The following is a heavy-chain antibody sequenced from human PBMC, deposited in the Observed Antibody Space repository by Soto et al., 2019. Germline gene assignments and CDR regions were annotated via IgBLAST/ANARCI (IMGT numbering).Heavy chain of an antibody. CDR2: INHSGST. Sequence: PSETLSLTCAVYGVSFSGYYWSWIRQPPGKGLEWIGEINHSGSTNYNPSLKSRVTISVDTSKNQFSLKLSSVTAADTAVYYCAGSGSYFKYYYYGMDVWGQGTKVTVSS. CDR3: AGSGSYFKYYYYGMDV. J-gene: IGHJ6*02. V-gene: IGHV4-34*01. CDR1: GVSFSGYY. D-gene: IGHD3-10*01.